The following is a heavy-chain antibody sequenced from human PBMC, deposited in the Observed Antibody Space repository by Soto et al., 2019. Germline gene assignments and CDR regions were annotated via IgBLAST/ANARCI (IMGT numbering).Heavy chain of an antibody. CDR2: IYYSGST. D-gene: IGHD6-19*01. Sequence: SGTLSLTCTASGGSISSYYWSWIRQPPGKGLEWIGYIYYSGSTNYNPSLKSRVTISVDTSKNQFSLKLSSVTAADTAVYYCAREGYSSGYSDYWGQGTLVTVSS. V-gene: IGHV4-59*01. J-gene: IGHJ4*02. CDR1: GGSISSYY. CDR3: AREGYSSGYSDY.